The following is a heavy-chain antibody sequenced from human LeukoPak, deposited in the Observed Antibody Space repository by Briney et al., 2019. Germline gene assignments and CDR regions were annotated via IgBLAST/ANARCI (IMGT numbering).Heavy chain of an antibody. CDR1: GYTFTGYY. J-gene: IGHJ4*02. D-gene: IGHD1-26*01. V-gene: IGHV1-2*02. CDR3: ARASSLLELLGPPDY. Sequence: ASVKVSCKASGYTFTGYYMHWVRQAPGQGLEWMGWINPNSGGTNYAQKFQGRVTMTRDTSISTAYMELSRLRSDDTAVYYCARASSLLELLGPPDYWGQGTLVTVSS. CDR2: INPNSGGT.